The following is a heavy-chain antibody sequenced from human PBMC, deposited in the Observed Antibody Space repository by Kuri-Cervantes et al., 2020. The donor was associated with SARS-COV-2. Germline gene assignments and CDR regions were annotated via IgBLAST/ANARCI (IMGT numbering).Heavy chain of an antibody. J-gene: IGHJ1*01. CDR2: INSDGSST. V-gene: IGHV3-74*01. D-gene: IGHD3-22*01. Sequence: GGSLRLSCAASGFTFSSYWMHWVRQAPGKGLVWVSRINSDGSSTSYADSVKGRFTISRDNAKNTLYLQMNSLRAEDTAVYYCASNYYDSSGYYQHWGQGTLVTVSS. CDR1: GFTFSSYW. CDR3: ASNYYDSSGYYQH.